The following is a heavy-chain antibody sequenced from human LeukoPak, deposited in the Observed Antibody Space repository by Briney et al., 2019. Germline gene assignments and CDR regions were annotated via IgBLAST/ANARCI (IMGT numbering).Heavy chain of an antibody. J-gene: IGHJ4*02. Sequence: PGGSLRLSCAASGFTFSSYTMNWVRQAPGKGLEWVSYISSSSSTIYYADSVKGRFTISKDDSENTLYLQMNSLSAEDTAVYYCAGSYSYYFDYWGQGTLVTVSS. CDR1: GFTFSSYT. CDR3: AGSYSYYFDY. D-gene: IGHD3-10*01. V-gene: IGHV3-48*01. CDR2: ISSSSSTI.